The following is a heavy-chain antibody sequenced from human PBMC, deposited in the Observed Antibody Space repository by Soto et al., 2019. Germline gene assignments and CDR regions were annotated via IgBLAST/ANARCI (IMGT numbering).Heavy chain of an antibody. V-gene: IGHV1-58*01. CDR2: IVVGSGDT. Sequence: SVKVSCKASGFTFTSSAVQWVRQARGQRLEWIGWIVVGSGDTNYAQKFQERVTITRDMSTSTAYMELSSLRSEDTAVYYCAASGFTMVRGVMIAYDYYGMDVWGQGTRVTVSS. CDR1: GFTFTSSA. J-gene: IGHJ6*02. CDR3: AASGFTMVRGVMIAYDYYGMDV. D-gene: IGHD3-10*01.